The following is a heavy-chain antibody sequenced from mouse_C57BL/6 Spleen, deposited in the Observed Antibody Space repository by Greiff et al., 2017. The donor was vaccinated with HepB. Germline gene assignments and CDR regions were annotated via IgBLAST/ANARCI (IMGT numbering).Heavy chain of an antibody. CDR3: AGSYYGSSYGY. Sequence: EVQLQESGPELMKPGASVKMSCKASGYTFTDYNMHWVKQSHGKSLEWIGYINPNNGGTSYNQKFKCKATLTVNKSSSTAYMELRSLTSEDSAVYYCAGSYYGSSYGYWGQGTTLTVSS. J-gene: IGHJ2*01. CDR1: GYTFTDYN. V-gene: IGHV1-22*01. D-gene: IGHD1-1*01. CDR2: INPNNGGT.